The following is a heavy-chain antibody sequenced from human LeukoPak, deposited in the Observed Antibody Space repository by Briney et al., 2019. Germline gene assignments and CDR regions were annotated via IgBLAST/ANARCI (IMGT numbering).Heavy chain of an antibody. D-gene: IGHD2-2*01. V-gene: IGHV3-7*03. CDR2: IKQDGSEK. Sequence: GGSLRLSCAASGFTFSSYWMSWVRQAPGKGLEWVANIKQDGSEKYYVDSVKGRFTISRDNSKNTLYLQMNSLRAEDTAVYYCAKEGDIVVVPAANPDYWGQGTLVTVSS. CDR1: GFTFSSYW. CDR3: AKEGDIVVVPAANPDY. J-gene: IGHJ4*02.